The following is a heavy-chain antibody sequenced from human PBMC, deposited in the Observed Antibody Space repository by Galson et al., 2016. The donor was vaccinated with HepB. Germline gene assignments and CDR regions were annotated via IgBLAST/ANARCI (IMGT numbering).Heavy chain of an antibody. J-gene: IGHJ4*02. V-gene: IGHV1-18*04. CDR1: GYTFSNYG. Sequence: SVKVSCKASGYTFSNYGINWVRQAPGQGLEWMGWISGYNGYTIYAQKVQGRVTMTTDTSTSTAYMELRSLRSDDTAVYYCARDCGGDCYYLAYWGQGTLVTVSS. D-gene: IGHD2-21*02. CDR2: ISGYNGYT. CDR3: ARDCGGDCYYLAY.